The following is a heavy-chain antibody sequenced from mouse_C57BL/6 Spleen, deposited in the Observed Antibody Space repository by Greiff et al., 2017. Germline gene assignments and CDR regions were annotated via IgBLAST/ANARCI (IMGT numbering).Heavy chain of an antibody. J-gene: IGHJ1*03. V-gene: IGHV1-7*01. CDR3: ARYYSNWWYFDV. CDR1: GYTFNSYW. Sequence: VQLQQSGAELAKPGASVKLSCKVSGYTFNSYWLHWVKQRPGPGLEWIGYINPSSCYTKYNQKFKDMAKLTAYKSSSTAYMQMSSLTYEDSAVYYCARYYSNWWYFDVWGTGTTVTVSS. D-gene: IGHD2-5*01. CDR2: INPSSCYT.